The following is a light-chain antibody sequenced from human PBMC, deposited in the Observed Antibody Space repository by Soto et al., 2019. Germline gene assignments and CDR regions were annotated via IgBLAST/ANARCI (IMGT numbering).Light chain of an antibody. CDR1: SSNIGNNA. CDR3: AAWDDRLNGPV. J-gene: IGLJ3*02. Sequence: SVLTQPPSVSEAPRQRVTISCSGSSSNIGNNAVNWYQQLPGKAPKLLIYYDDLLPSGVSDRFSGSKSGTSASLAISGLQSEDEADYYCAAWDDRLNGPVFGGGTKLTVL. V-gene: IGLV1-36*01. CDR2: YDD.